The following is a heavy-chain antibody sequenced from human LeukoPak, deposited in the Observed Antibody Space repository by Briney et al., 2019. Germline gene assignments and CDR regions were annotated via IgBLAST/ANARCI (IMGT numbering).Heavy chain of an antibody. CDR1: GFTFSSYA. CDR3: ARSAQRGYGYCSSTSCYWDYFDY. J-gene: IGHJ4*02. D-gene: IGHD2-2*01. V-gene: IGHV3-30-3*01. Sequence: QPGRSLRLSCAASGFTFSSYAMHWVRQAPGKGLEWVAVISYEGSNKYYADSVKGRFTISRDNSKNTLYLQMNSLRAEDTAVYYCARSAQRGYGYCSSTSCYWDYFDYWGQGTLVTVSS. CDR2: ISYEGSNK.